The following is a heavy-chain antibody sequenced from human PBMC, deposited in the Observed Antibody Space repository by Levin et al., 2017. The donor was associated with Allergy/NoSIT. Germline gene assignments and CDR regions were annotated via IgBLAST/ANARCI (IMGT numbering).Heavy chain of an antibody. D-gene: IGHD6-13*01. V-gene: IGHV3-33*01. CDR2: VWSDGYNK. CDR3: ARDEASRAFDY. Sequence: GGSLRLSCAASGFAFSTYGMHWVRQAPGKGLEWVAVVWSDGYNKYYSDSVKGRFTISRDNPKNTLHLQMNSLRAEDTAIYYCARDEASRAFDYWGQGTLVTVSS. J-gene: IGHJ4*02. CDR1: GFAFSTYG.